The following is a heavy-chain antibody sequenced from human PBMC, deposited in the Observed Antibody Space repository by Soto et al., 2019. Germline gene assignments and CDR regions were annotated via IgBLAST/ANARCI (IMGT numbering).Heavy chain of an antibody. D-gene: IGHD2-15*01. CDR3: ARIEGDCSGGSCYSGGFDY. J-gene: IGHJ4*02. CDR2: IDNSGTIK. Sequence: PGGSLRLRCASSEFTFSGYSMNLIRQAPGKGLEWVSYIDNSGTIKYYADSVKGRFTISRDNTKNSLSLQMNSLGAEDTAIYYCARIEGDCSGGSCYSGGFDYWGQGALVTVSS. CDR1: EFTFSGYS. V-gene: IGHV3-11*01.